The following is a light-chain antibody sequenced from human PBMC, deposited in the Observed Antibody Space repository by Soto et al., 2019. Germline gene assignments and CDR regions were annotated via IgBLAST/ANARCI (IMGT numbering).Light chain of an antibody. J-gene: IGKJ1*01. V-gene: IGKV1-5*03. CDR2: KAS. Sequence: DIQMTQSPSTLSASVGDRVTITCRASQSISSWLAWYQQKPGKAPKVLIYKASSLESGVPSRFSGSGSGTEFNLTISSLQPDDFGTYYCQQYNNYPRTFGQGTKVEV. CDR1: QSISSW. CDR3: QQYNNYPRT.